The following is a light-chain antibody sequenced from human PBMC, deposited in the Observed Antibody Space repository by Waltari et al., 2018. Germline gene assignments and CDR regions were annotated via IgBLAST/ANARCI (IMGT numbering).Light chain of an antibody. CDR3: CSYTTSATWV. CDR2: NVN. V-gene: IGLV2-18*02. Sequence: QSALIQPPSVSGSPGQSVTISCTGTSSDVGSYAFVSWYQQHPGTVPKPMIYNVNTRPSGVPDRFSGSKSGKTASMTISGLQAEDEADCYCCSYTTSATWVFGGGTKLTVL. CDR1: SSDVGSYAF. J-gene: IGLJ3*02.